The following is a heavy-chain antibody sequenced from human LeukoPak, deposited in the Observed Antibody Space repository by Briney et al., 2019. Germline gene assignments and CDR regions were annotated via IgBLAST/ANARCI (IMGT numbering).Heavy chain of an antibody. CDR2: IYHSGST. V-gene: IGHV4-38-2*02. D-gene: IGHD3-3*01. Sequence: SETLSLTCTVSGYSISSGYYWGWIRQPPGKGLEWIGSIYHSGSTYYNPSLKSRVTISVDTSKNQFSLKLSSVTAADTAVYYCAGTIFGVVTFYYWGQGTLVTVSS. J-gene: IGHJ4*02. CDR3: AGTIFGVVTFYY. CDR1: GYSISSGYY.